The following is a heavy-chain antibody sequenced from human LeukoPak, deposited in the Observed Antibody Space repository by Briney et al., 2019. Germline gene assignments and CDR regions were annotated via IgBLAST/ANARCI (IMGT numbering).Heavy chain of an antibody. CDR2: INEDGSGK. D-gene: IGHD4-11*01. CDR3: ATRHCSIAACRASSYKCMDD. CDR1: GFTFSSHW. J-gene: IGHJ6*04. V-gene: IGHV3-7*01. Sequence: GGSLRLSCAASGFTFSSHWMTWVRQAPGKGLEWVANINEDGSGKYYVDSVKGRFTISRDNAENSVHLQMNSLRAEDTAVYYCATRHCSIAACRASSYKCMDDWGKGTTVTVSS.